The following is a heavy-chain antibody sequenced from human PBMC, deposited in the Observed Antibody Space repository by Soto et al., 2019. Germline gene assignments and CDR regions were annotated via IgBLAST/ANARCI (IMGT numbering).Heavy chain of an antibody. V-gene: IGHV3-30*18. CDR2: ISYDGSIK. CDR1: GFTFRGYG. CDR3: ANSEYSRYKNIDV. Sequence: QVQLVESGGGVVQPGRSLGLSCAASGFTFRGYGMHWVRQAPGRGLEWVALISYDGSIKYYADSVRGRFTISRDNSKNTLYLQMNSLRAEDTAVYYCANSEYSRYKNIDVWGQGTTVTVSS. J-gene: IGHJ6*02. D-gene: IGHD5-18*01.